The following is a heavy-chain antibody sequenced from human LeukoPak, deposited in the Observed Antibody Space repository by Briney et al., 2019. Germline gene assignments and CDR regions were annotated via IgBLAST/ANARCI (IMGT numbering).Heavy chain of an antibody. CDR3: ARGDSSSWYGNYFDY. Sequence: GESLKISFKGSGYRFTSYWIGWVRQMPGKGLEWMGIIYPGDSDTRYSPSFQGQVTISADKSISTAYLQWSSLKASDTAMYYCARGDSSSWYGNYFDYWGQGTLVTVSS. CDR2: IYPGDSDT. V-gene: IGHV5-51*01. D-gene: IGHD6-13*01. J-gene: IGHJ4*02. CDR1: GYRFTSYW.